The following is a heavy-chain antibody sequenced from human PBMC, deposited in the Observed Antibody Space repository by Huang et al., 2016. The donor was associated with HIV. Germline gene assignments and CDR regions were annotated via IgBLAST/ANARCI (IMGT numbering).Heavy chain of an antibody. D-gene: IGHD3-10*01. V-gene: IGHV3-21*01. Sequence: EVQLVESGGGLVKPGGSLRLSCAASGFTFSSYSMNWARQAPGKGVEWVPGIGSSSRYICQADSVKGRFTIARYDAKNALYLQMNSLRPEDTAVYYCARPQGDMLRGIIRSYYYYYGMDVWGQGTTVTVSS. CDR1: GFTFSSYS. CDR2: IGSSSRYI. CDR3: ARPQGDMLRGIIRSYYYYYGMDV. J-gene: IGHJ6*02.